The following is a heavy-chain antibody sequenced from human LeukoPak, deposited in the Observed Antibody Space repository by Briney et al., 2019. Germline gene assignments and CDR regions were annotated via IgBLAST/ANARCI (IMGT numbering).Heavy chain of an antibody. J-gene: IGHJ6*02. Sequence: SQTLSLTCAISGDSVSSNSAAWHWLRQSPSRGLEWLGRTYYRSKLYNDYAVSVKSRITINPDTSKNQFSLQLNSVTPEDTAVYYCAKEGLPPSYSGGSYYRVGMDVWGQGTTVTVSS. CDR1: GDSVSSNSAA. V-gene: IGHV6-1*01. CDR3: AKEGLPPSYSGGSYYRVGMDV. CDR2: TYYRSKLYN. D-gene: IGHD1-26*01.